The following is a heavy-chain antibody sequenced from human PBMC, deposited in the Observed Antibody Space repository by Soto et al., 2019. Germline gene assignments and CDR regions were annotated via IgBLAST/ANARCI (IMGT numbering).Heavy chain of an antibody. Sequence: LRLSCAASGFTFSSYAVSWVRQAPGKGLDWVSTITGDGLTTYDADSVKGRFTISRDNSKSTLYLQLNSLRVDDTAVYYCAKDPLQLVSGLFDPWGQGTLVTVSS. CDR2: ITGDGLTT. D-gene: IGHD3-10*01. CDR3: AKDPLQLVSGLFDP. CDR1: GFTFSSYA. J-gene: IGHJ5*02. V-gene: IGHV3-23*01.